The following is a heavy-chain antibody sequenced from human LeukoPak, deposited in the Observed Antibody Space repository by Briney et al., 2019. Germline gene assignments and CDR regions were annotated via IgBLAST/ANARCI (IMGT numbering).Heavy chain of an antibody. Sequence: ASVKVSCKASGYTFTSYDINWVRQATGQGLEWMGWMNPNSGNTGYAQKFQGRVTMTRNTSISTAYMELSSLRSEDTAVYYCARDIVVVVAATPLSYYYGMDVWGQGTTVTVSS. V-gene: IGHV1-8*01. CDR1: GYTFTSYD. CDR2: MNPNSGNT. J-gene: IGHJ6*02. D-gene: IGHD2-15*01. CDR3: ARDIVVVVAATPLSYYYGMDV.